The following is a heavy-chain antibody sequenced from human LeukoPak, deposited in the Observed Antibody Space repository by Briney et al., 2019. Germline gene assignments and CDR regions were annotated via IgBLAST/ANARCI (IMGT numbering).Heavy chain of an antibody. D-gene: IGHD2-2*01. CDR1: GFTFRSDV. J-gene: IGHJ4*02. V-gene: IGHV3-64*01. CDR2: ISSDGGTT. CDR3: ARISIVVVGMDY. Sequence: GSLRLSCAASGFTFRSDVMHWVRQAPGKGLEYVSAISSDGGTTFYANSVKGRFTISRDNSKNTLYLQMGSLRAEDMGVYYCARISIVVVGMDYWGQGTLVTVSS.